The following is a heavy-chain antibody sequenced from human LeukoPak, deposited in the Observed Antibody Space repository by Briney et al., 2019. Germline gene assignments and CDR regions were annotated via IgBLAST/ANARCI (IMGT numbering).Heavy chain of an antibody. Sequence: SETLSLTCTVSGGSISSYYWSWIRQPPGKGLEWIGYIYYSGSTNYNPSLKRRVTISVDTSKNQFSLKLSSVTAADTAVYYCARSSSGYYGYYFDYWGQGTMVTVSS. V-gene: IGHV4-59*01. J-gene: IGHJ4*02. CDR3: ARSSSGYYGYYFDY. CDR2: IYYSGST. CDR1: GGSISSYY. D-gene: IGHD3-22*01.